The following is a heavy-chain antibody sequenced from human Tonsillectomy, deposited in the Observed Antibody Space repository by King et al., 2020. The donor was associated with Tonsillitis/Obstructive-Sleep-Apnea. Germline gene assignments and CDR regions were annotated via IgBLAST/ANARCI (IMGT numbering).Heavy chain of an antibody. CDR3: ARGYCSRTSGPYYYYYMGV. J-gene: IGHJ6*03. Sequence: QLVQSGGGLIQPGGSLRLSCAVSGFTVSSNYMSWVRQAPGKGLEWVSVIYSGGSTYYADSVKGRFTISRDNSKNTLYLQLNSLRAEDTAVYYCARGYCSRTSGPYYYYYMGVWGKGTTVTVSS. CDR1: GFTVSSNY. D-gene: IGHD2-2*01. V-gene: IGHV3-53*01. CDR2: IYSGGST.